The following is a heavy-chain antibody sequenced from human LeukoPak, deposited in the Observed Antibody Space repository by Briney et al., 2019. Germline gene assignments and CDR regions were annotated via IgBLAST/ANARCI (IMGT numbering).Heavy chain of an antibody. Sequence: GGSLRLSCAASGLTFSSYEMNWVRQAPGKGREWVSYISSSGSTIYYADSVKGRFTISRDNAKNSLYLQMNSLRAEDTAVYYCARDPYMGYTGFGAFVIWGQGTMVTVSS. D-gene: IGHD5-24*01. CDR1: GLTFSSYE. J-gene: IGHJ3*02. CDR3: ARDPYMGYTGFGAFVI. V-gene: IGHV3-48*03. CDR2: ISSSGSTI.